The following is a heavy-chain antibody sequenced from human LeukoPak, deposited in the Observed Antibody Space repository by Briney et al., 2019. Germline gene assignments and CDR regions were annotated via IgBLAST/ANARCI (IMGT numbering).Heavy chain of an antibody. CDR1: GDTFTTYD. CDR3: GRAITIFDYYYMDV. J-gene: IGHJ6*03. D-gene: IGHD3-3*01. Sequence: ASVKVSCKASGDTFTTYDINWVRQAPGQGLEWMGCMNHKSGNTVYAQKFQGRVIMTRDTSKSTAYMELSSLRSEDTAVYYCGRAITIFDYYYMDVWGKGSTVTVSS. V-gene: IGHV1-8*01. CDR2: MNHKSGNT.